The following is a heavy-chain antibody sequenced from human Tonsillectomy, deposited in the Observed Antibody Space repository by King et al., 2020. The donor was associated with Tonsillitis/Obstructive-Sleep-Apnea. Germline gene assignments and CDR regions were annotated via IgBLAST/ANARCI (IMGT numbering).Heavy chain of an antibody. J-gene: IGHJ2*01. D-gene: IGHD6-13*01. CDR3: ATVGTISAAGGISNWYFDL. CDR1: RYTFNGYY. Sequence: QLVQSGAEVKKPGASVKVSCKASRYTFNGYYIHWVRQAPGQGLEWMGWINPNGGGTNYAQKFQGRVTLTRDPSISTGYMELSRLRSDDTAVYYCATVGTISAAGGISNWYFDLWGRGTLVTVSA. V-gene: IGHV1-2*02. CDR2: INPNGGGT.